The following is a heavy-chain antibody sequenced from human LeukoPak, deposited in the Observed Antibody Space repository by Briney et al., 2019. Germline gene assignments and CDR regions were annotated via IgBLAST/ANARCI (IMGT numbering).Heavy chain of an antibody. CDR3: ARATTGYYCYYMDV. CDR1: GGSFSGYY. CDR2: INHSGST. J-gene: IGHJ6*03. V-gene: IGHV4-34*01. D-gene: IGHD1-14*01. Sequence: SETLSLTCAVYGGSFSGYYWSWIRQPPGKGLEWIGEINHSGSTNYNPSLKSRVTISVDTSKNQFSLKLSSVTAADTAVYYCARATTGYYCYYMDVWGKGTTVTVSS.